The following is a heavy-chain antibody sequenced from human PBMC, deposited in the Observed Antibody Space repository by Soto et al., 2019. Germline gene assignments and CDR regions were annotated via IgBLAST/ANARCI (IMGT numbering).Heavy chain of an antibody. CDR1: GFIFSDYP. Sequence: QVELFESGGGVVQPGASLRLSCVASGFIFSDYPLHWVRQAPGKGLEWVAVISYDGNDKSYSDSVKGRFTISRDNSKRTVYLQMNSLIADDMAVYHCARDMRHDDASVRLDYLGHGTLVTVSS. CDR2: ISYDGNDK. CDR3: ARDMRHDDASVRLDY. J-gene: IGHJ4*01. V-gene: IGHV3-30-3*01. D-gene: IGHD3-10*01.